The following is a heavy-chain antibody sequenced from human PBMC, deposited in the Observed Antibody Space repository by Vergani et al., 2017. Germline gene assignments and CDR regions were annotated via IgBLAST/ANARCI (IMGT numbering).Heavy chain of an antibody. V-gene: IGHV1-69*12. D-gene: IGHD3-10*01. CDR1: GGTFSSYA. J-gene: IGHJ3*02. CDR3: ARGLGWFGWVRSSDAFDI. CDR2: IIPIFGTA. Sequence: QVQLVQSGAEVKKPGSSVKVSCKASGGTFSSYAISWVRQAPGQGLEWVGGIIPIFGTANYAQKFQGRVTTTADEATSTAYMELISLRSEESAVYYCARGLGWFGWVRSSDAFDIWGQGTMVTVSS.